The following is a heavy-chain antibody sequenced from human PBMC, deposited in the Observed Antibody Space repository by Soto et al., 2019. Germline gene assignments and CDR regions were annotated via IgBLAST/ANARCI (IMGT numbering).Heavy chain of an antibody. V-gene: IGHV1-18*01. Sequence: SVKVSCKASGYTFTSYGISWVRQAPGQGLEWMGWISAYNGNTNYAQKLQGRVTMTTDTSTSTAYMELRSLRSDDTAVYYCARSYYDFWSGYVRGAFDIWGQGTMVTVSS. CDR2: ISAYNGNT. J-gene: IGHJ3*02. D-gene: IGHD3-3*01. CDR3: ARSYYDFWSGYVRGAFDI. CDR1: GYTFTSYG.